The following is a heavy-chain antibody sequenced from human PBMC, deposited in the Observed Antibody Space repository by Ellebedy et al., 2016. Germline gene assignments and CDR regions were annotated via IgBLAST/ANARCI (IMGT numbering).Heavy chain of an antibody. V-gene: IGHV3-7*01. Sequence: GESLKISCVASGFSFSNYWMSWVRQAPGKGLEWVANIKHDGSERNYVDSVKGRFTISRDNANNSLYLQMKSLRAEDTAVYYCARERYGGDYWGQGIQVSVSS. D-gene: IGHD3-9*01. J-gene: IGHJ4*02. CDR2: IKHDGSER. CDR1: GFSFSNYW. CDR3: ARERYGGDY.